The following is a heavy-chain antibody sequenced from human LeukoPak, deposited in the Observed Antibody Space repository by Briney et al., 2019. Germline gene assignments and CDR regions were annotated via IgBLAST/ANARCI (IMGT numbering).Heavy chain of an antibody. CDR2: IYYSGST. CDR1: GGSISSYY. CDR3: ARGGDCSGGSCNNWFDP. D-gene: IGHD2-15*01. J-gene: IGHJ5*02. Sequence: SETLSLTCTVSGGSISSYYWSWIRQPPGKGLEWIGYIYYSGSTNYNPSLTSRGTISVDTSKNQFSLKLSSVTAADTAVYYCARGGDCSGGSCNNWFDPWGQGTLVTVSS. V-gene: IGHV4-59*01.